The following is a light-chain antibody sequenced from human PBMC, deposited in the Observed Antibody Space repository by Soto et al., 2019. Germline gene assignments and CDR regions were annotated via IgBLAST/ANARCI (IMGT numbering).Light chain of an antibody. Sequence: EIVLTQSPGTMSLSPGERATLSCRASQSVSSIYLAWYQQKPGQAPRLLIYGASSRPTGIPDRFSGSGSGTDFTLTISRLEPEDVAVYYCQQYGNAALTFGGGTKVEIK. CDR2: GAS. V-gene: IGKV3-20*01. J-gene: IGKJ4*01. CDR3: QQYGNAALT. CDR1: QSVSSIY.